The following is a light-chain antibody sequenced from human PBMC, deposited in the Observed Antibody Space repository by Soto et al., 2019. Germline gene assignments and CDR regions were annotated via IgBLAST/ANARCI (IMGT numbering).Light chain of an antibody. J-gene: IGKJ1*01. CDR2: SAS. CDR3: QQSYGTPT. V-gene: IGKV1-39*01. Sequence: DIQMTQSPSSLSASEGDKVTITCRASESISHYVNWYQQKPGSAPKLLIHSASIFQSGVPSRFSGSGSGTDFTLTISSLQPEDFATYYCQQSYGTPTFGQGTKVDIK. CDR1: ESISHY.